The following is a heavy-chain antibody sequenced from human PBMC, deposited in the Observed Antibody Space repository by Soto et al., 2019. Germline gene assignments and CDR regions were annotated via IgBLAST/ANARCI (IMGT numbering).Heavy chain of an antibody. Sequence: ASVKVSCTASGYTFTNYAMHWVRQAPGQRLEWMGWINAGNGNTKYSQKFQGRVTITRDTSASTAYMELSSLTSEDTAVYYCARSIVVVTALDYWGQGTLVTVSS. CDR3: ARSIVVVTALDY. CDR2: INAGNGNT. V-gene: IGHV1-3*01. CDR1: GYTFTNYA. J-gene: IGHJ4*01. D-gene: IGHD2-21*02.